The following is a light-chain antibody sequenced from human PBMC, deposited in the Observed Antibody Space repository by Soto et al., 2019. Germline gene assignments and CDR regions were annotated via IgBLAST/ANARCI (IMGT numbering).Light chain of an antibody. Sequence: DIQMTQSPSSLSASVGDRVTITCRASQSISDFLHWYQQRPGKAPKLLIYAASRLQSGVPSRFSGSGFGTDFTLTIISLQPEDFATYYWQQSYTTPYTSGQGTKLAIK. CDR2: AAS. V-gene: IGKV1-39*01. CDR3: QQSYTTPYT. J-gene: IGKJ2*01. CDR1: QSISDF.